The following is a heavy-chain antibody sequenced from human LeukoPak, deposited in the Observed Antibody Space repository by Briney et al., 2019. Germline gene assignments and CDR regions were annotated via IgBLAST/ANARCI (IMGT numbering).Heavy chain of an antibody. CDR1: GGSFSGYY. J-gene: IGHJ4*02. Sequence: KSSETLSLTCAVYGGSFSGYYWSWIRQPPGRGLEWIGEINHSGSTNYNPSLKSRVTISVDTSKNQFSLKLSSVTAADTAVYYCARGWWGIAAAVTFDYWGQGTLVTVSS. CDR2: INHSGST. V-gene: IGHV4-34*01. D-gene: IGHD6-13*01. CDR3: ARGWWGIAAAVTFDY.